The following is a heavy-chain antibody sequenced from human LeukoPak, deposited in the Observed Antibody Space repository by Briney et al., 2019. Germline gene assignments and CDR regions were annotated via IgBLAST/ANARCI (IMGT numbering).Heavy chain of an antibody. D-gene: IGHD1-26*01. CDR1: GFTFSSYA. CDR2: ISVSVGST. V-gene: IGHV3-23*01. J-gene: IGHJ4*02. Sequence: PGGSLRLSCAASGFTFSSYAMNWVRQAPGKGLEWVSAISVSVGSTYYAASVKGRFTISRNNSKKTLYLQMNSLRAEDTAVYYCAKAGYSGSYLGDYWGQGTLVTVSS. CDR3: AKAGYSGSYLGDY.